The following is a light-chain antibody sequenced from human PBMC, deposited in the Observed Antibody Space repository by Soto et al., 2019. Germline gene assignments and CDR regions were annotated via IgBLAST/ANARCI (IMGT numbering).Light chain of an antibody. J-gene: IGKJ4*01. Sequence: EIVMTQSPATLSVSPGERATLSCRASQTLYNNLAWYQQKLGQAPRLLIYGASARATDIPARFSGSGSGTEFTLTISGLQSEAVAIYYCQQYNDWPLNFGGGTKVEIK. V-gene: IGKV3-15*01. CDR2: GAS. CDR1: QTLYNN. CDR3: QQYNDWPLN.